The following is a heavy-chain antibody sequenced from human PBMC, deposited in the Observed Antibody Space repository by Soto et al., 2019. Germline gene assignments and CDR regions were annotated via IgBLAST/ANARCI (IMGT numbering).Heavy chain of an antibody. CDR2: ISSTSKNM. CDR1: GFTFSDYS. D-gene: IGHD5-18*01. Sequence: GGSLRLSCTASGFTFSDYSINWVRQAPGKGLEWVSSISSTSKNMNYADSVKGRFTISRDNAKNSLYLQMNSLRAEDTAVYYCARDQVDGESNYGYHYTWGQGAVVTVSA. J-gene: IGHJ5*02. V-gene: IGHV3-21*01. CDR3: ARDQVDGESNYGYHYT.